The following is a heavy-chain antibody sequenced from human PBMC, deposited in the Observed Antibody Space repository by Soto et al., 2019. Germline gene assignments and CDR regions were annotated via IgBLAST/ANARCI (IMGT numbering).Heavy chain of an antibody. D-gene: IGHD1-26*01. J-gene: IGHJ4*02. CDR2: IRKKGNSYAA. V-gene: IGHV3-72*01. Sequence: EVQLVESGGGLVQPGGSLRLSCAASGFTFSDHYIDWVRQAPGKGLEWVGRIRKKGNSYAAEYAASVKGRFTISRDDSKNSLYLQMSSLKREDTAVYYCARASGSYSNFDYWGQGTLVTVSS. CDR3: ARASGSYSNFDY. CDR1: GFTFSDHY.